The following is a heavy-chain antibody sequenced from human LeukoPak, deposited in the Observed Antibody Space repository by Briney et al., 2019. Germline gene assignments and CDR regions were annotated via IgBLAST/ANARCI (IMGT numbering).Heavy chain of an antibody. CDR2: IYPDGST. Sequence: TLSLTCTVSGGSISSDDYYWTWIQQPAGKGLEWIGRIYPDGSTTYNPSLKSRVTISLDTSKNQFSLTLSSVTAADTAVFYCARGFDGYNFFDYWGQGTLVTVSS. J-gene: IGHJ4*02. CDR3: ARGFDGYNFFDY. CDR1: GGSISSDDYY. V-gene: IGHV4-61*02. D-gene: IGHD5-24*01.